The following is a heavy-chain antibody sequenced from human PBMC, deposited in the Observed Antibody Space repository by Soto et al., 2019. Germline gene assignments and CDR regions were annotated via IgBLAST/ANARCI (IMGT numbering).Heavy chain of an antibody. J-gene: IGHJ5*02. D-gene: IGHD6-13*01. V-gene: IGHV3-30-3*01. CDR3: AREVIAAAGHNWFDP. CDR1: GFTFSSYA. Sequence: GSLRLSCAASGFTFSSYAMHWVRQAPGKGLEWVAVISYDGSNKYYADSVKGRFTISRDNSKNTLYLQMNSLRAEDTAVYYCAREVIAAAGHNWFDPWGQGTLVTVSS. CDR2: ISYDGSNK.